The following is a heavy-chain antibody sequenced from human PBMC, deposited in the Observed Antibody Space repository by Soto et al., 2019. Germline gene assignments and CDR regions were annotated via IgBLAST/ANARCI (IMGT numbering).Heavy chain of an antibody. CDR1: GFAFSTYM. D-gene: IGHD3-10*01. CDR3: VRDRDLRDYYGMDV. V-gene: IGHV3-48*02. CDR2: ISTNGRSK. Sequence: GGALRLSWAGSGFAFSTYMMNWVRHAPGKGLEWIADISTNGRSKSYAASVRGRFTISRDNTKNSMYLQMNSLRDDDTAVYYCVRDRDLRDYYGMDVWGQGTTVTVSS. J-gene: IGHJ6*02.